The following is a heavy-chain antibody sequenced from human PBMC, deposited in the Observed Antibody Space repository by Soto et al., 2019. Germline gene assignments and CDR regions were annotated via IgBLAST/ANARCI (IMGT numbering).Heavy chain of an antibody. CDR3: ARAGYSYGTGDY. V-gene: IGHV4-30-4*01. CDR1: GGSISSGDYY. J-gene: IGHJ4*02. Sequence: PSETLSLTCTVSGGSISSGDYYWSWIRQPPGKGLEWIGYIYYSGSTYYNPSLKSRVTISVDTSKNQFSLKPSSVTAADTAVYYCARAGYSYGTGDYRGQGXLVTVSS. CDR2: IYYSGST. D-gene: IGHD5-18*01.